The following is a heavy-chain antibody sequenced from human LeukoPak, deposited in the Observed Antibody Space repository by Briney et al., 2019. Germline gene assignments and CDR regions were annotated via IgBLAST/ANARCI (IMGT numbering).Heavy chain of an antibody. CDR1: GGSISSGSYH. CDR2: IYTSGST. V-gene: IGHV4-61*02. CDR3: AREFQH. J-gene: IGHJ1*01. Sequence: SSQTLSLTCTVSGGSISSGSYHWSWIRQPAGKGLEWIGRIYTSGSTNYNPSLRSRVTISLDTSENLFSLKLSSVTAADTAVYYCAREFQHWGQGTLVTVSS.